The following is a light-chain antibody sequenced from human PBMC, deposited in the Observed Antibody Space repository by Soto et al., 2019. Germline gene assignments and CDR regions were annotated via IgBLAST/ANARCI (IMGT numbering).Light chain of an antibody. Sequence: QSVLTQPPSASGSPGQSVTISCTGTSSDVGGYKYVSWYQQHSSKAPKVIIYEVSKRPSGVPNRFSGSKSGNTAYLTVTGLQAEDEADYYCSSYAGSNNFVFGTGTKVTVL. V-gene: IGLV2-8*01. J-gene: IGLJ1*01. CDR1: SSDVGGYKY. CDR2: EVS. CDR3: SSYAGSNNFV.